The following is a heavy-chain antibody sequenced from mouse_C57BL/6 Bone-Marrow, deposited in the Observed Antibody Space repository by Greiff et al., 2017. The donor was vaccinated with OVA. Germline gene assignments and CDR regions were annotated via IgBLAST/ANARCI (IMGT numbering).Heavy chain of an antibody. V-gene: IGHV1-59*01. CDR2: IDPSDSYT. CDR3: ARSHYYGSSYVHFDY. D-gene: IGHD1-1*01. J-gene: IGHJ2*01. Sequence: QVQLQQPGAELVRPGTSVKLSCKASGYTFTSYWMHWVKQRPGQGLEWIGVIDPSDSYTNYNQKFKGKATLTVETSSSTAYMQLRSLTSDDSAVYYCARSHYYGSSYVHFDYWGQGTTLTVSS. CDR1: GYTFTSYW.